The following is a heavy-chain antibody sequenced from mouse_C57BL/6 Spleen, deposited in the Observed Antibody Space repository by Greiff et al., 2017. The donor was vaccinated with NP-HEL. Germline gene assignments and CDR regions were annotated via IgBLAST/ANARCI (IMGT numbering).Heavy chain of an antibody. CDR3: ARHEGGVTPFAY. CDR1: GYTFTEYT. CDR2: FYPGSGSI. Sequence: QVQLQQSGAELVKPGASVKLSCKASGYTFTEYTIHWVKQRTGQGLEWIGWFYPGSGSIKYNEKFKDKATLTAYKSSSTVYMERSRLTSEDAAVYFCARHEGGVTPFAYWGPGTLVTVSA. V-gene: IGHV1-62-2*01. J-gene: IGHJ3*01. D-gene: IGHD2-2*01.